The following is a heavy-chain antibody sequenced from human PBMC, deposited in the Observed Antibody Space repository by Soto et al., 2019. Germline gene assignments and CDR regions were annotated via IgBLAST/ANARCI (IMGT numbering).Heavy chain of an antibody. Sequence: SETLSLTCTVSGGSISSYYWSWIRQPPGKGLEWIGYIYYSGSTYYNPSLKSRVTISVDTSKNQFSLKLSSVTAADTAVYYCARVTLNWFDPWGQGTLVTVSS. CDR3: ARVTLNWFDP. D-gene: IGHD2-21*02. J-gene: IGHJ5*02. CDR2: IYYSGST. CDR1: GGSISSYY. V-gene: IGHV4-59*08.